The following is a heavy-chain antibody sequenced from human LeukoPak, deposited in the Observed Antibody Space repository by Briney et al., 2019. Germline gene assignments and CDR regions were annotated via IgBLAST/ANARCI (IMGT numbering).Heavy chain of an antibody. V-gene: IGHV3-48*03. CDR1: GLTFSSYE. CDR3: ARDTNDHHHSGYYGMDV. CDR2: ISSSGSTI. Sequence: GGSLRLSCAASGLTFSSYEMNWVGQPPGKGLGWVSYISSSGSTIYYADSVKGRFTISRDNAKNSLYLQMNSLRAEDTAVYYCARDTNDHHHSGYYGMDVWGKGTTVTVSS. D-gene: IGHD3-10*01. J-gene: IGHJ6*04.